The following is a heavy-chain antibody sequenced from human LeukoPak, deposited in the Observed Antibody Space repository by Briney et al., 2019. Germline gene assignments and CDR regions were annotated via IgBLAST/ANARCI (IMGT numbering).Heavy chain of an antibody. CDR1: GFTVSTNS. Sequence: GGSLRLSCTVSGFTVSTNSMSWVRQAPGKGLEWVSFIYSDNTHYSDSVKGRFTISRDNSKSTLYLQMNSLRSEDTAVYYCARSSEYYGSGSYTFDYWGQGTLVTVSS. V-gene: IGHV3-53*01. CDR3: ARSSEYYGSGSYTFDY. CDR2: IYSDNT. J-gene: IGHJ4*02. D-gene: IGHD3-10*01.